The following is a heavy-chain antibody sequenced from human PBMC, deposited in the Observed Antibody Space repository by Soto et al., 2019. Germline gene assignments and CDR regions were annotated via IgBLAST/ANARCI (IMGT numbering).Heavy chain of an antibody. Sequence: PSETLSLTCNVSNSPISDFYWSWFRQPPGQGLEWVGYIYYTGTTTYNPSLRSRVDISVDASKSQFSLELASVTAADTAVYYCLTQGFGPLHGLVDVWGQGTTVTVSS. J-gene: IGHJ6*02. D-gene: IGHD3-10*01. V-gene: IGHV4-59*08. CDR1: NSPISDFY. CDR3: LTQGFGPLHGLVDV. CDR2: IYYTGTT.